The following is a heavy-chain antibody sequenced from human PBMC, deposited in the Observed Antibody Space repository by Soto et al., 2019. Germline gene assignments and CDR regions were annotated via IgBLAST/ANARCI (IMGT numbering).Heavy chain of an antibody. D-gene: IGHD2-2*01. CDR3: AKEAVGYCSSTSCYAYYDFWSGYYTGFDY. CDR1: GFTFSSYA. V-gene: IGHV3-23*01. CDR2: ISGSGGST. J-gene: IGHJ4*02. Sequence: PGGSLRLSCAASGFTFSSYAMSWVRQAPGKGLEWVSAISGSGGSTYYADSVKGRFTISRDNSKNTLYLQMNSLRAEDTAVYYCAKEAVGYCSSTSCYAYYDFWSGYYTGFDYWGQGTLVTVSS.